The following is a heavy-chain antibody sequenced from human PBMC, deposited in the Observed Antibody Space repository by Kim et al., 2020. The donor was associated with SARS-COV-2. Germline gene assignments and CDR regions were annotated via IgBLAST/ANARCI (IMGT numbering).Heavy chain of an antibody. V-gene: IGHV3-30*04. CDR2: ISDDGSNT. CDR3: ASHVSRSEENFDY. CDR1: GFTFSSYA. D-gene: IGHD2-2*01. J-gene: IGHJ4*01. Sequence: GGSLRLSCAASGFTFSSYAMHWVRQAPGKGLEWVALISDDGSNTYYADSVKGRFTISRDNTKNTLYLQMNSLRAEDTAVYYCASHVSRSEENFDY.